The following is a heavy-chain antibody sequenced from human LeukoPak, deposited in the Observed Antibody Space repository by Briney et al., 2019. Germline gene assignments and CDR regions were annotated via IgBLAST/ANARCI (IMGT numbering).Heavy chain of an antibody. CDR2: INPNSGGT. CDR3: ARDGDSSSWYGYNWSDP. Sequence: GASVKVSCKASGYTFTGYYMHWVRQAPGQGLEWMGWINPNSGGTNYAQKFQGRVTMTRDTSISTAYMELSRLRSDDTAVYYCARDGDSSSWYGYNWSDPWGQGTLVTVSS. CDR1: GYTFTGYY. J-gene: IGHJ5*02. D-gene: IGHD6-13*01. V-gene: IGHV1-2*02.